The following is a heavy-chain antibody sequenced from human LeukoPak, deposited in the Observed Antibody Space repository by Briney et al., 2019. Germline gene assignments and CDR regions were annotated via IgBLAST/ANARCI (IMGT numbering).Heavy chain of an antibody. CDR1: GGSITSDY. CDR3: ARDVRVLYNYYMDV. V-gene: IGHV4-4*07. CDR2: IYTGGTI. J-gene: IGHJ6*03. Sequence: SETLSLTCSVSGGSITSDYWSWIRQPAGKGLEWIGRIYTGGTINYNPSLQSRVTMSVDTSKRQVSLNLMSVTAADTAVYYCARDVRVLYNYYMDVWGKGTTVIGSS.